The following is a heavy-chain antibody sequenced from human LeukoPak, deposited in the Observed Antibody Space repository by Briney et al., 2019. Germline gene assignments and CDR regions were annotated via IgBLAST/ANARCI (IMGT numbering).Heavy chain of an antibody. J-gene: IGHJ4*02. V-gene: IGHV3-30*18. CDR2: ISYDGSNK. D-gene: IGHD1-26*01. CDR3: AKSTWVY. Sequence: PGGSLRLSCAASGFTFSSYGMHWVRQAPGKGLEWVAVISYDGSNKYYADSVKGRFTISRDNSKNTLYLQMNSLRAEDTAVYYCAKSTWVYWGQGTLATVSS. CDR1: GFTFSSYG.